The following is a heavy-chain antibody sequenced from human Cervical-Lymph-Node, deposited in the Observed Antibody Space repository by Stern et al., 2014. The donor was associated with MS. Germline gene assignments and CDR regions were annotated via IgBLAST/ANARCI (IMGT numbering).Heavy chain of an antibody. CDR3: TRFLQSGWSDLFDS. CDR1: GSTFSTSW. D-gene: IGHD6-19*01. V-gene: IGHV3-7*01. Sequence: EVQLEESGGGLVKPGGSQRLSCVASGSTFSTSWMSWVRQAPGKGLEWVANIKRDGSETYYLDSVKGRFTISRDNAKSSLYLEMNSLRAEDTAVYYCTRFLQSGWSDLFDSWGRGTLVTVSS. CDR2: IKRDGSET. J-gene: IGHJ5*01.